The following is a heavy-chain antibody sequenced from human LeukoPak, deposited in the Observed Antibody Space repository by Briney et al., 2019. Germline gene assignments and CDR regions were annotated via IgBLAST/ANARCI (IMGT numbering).Heavy chain of an antibody. J-gene: IGHJ4*02. CDR3: ARDRWGYYFDY. CDR1: GGSISSYY. V-gene: IGHV4-59*01. Sequence: SETLSLTCTVSGGSISSYYWSWLRQPPGKGLEWIGYIYYSGSTNYNPSLKSRVTISVDTSKNQFSLKLSSVTAADTAVYYCARDRWGYYFDYWGQGTLVTVSS. D-gene: IGHD3-16*01. CDR2: IYYSGST.